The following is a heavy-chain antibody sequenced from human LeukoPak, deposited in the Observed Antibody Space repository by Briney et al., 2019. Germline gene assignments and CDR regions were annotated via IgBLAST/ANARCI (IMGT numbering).Heavy chain of an antibody. CDR3: ARKGFSSGLGTDAFDF. D-gene: IGHD3-22*01. Sequence: GGSLRLSCAASGFSISNYWMHWVRQAPGKGLVWVSRINSDGSSTSYADSVKGRFTISRDNAKNTLYLQMNSLRAEDTAVYYCARKGFSSGLGTDAFDFWGQGTMVTVSS. V-gene: IGHV3-74*01. CDR2: INSDGSST. CDR1: GFSISNYW. J-gene: IGHJ3*01.